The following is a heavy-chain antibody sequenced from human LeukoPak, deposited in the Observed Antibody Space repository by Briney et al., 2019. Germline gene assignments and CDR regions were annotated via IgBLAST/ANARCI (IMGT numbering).Heavy chain of an antibody. Sequence: GGSLRLSCAASGFTLSNYATHWVRQAPGKGLEWVTNISFDGRNTHYVDSVKGRFTISRDNSKNTLYLQMSSLRPEDTAVYYCTRGPATDYYDTSGYCDYWGQGTLVTVSS. CDR3: TRGPATDYYDTSGYCDY. D-gene: IGHD3-22*01. V-gene: IGHV3-30*04. CDR1: GFTLSNYA. J-gene: IGHJ4*02. CDR2: ISFDGRNT.